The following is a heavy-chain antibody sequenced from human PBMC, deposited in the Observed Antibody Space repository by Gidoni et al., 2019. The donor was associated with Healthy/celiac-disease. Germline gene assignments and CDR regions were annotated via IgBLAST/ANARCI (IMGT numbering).Heavy chain of an antibody. CDR2: IYHSGST. V-gene: IGHV4-4*02. D-gene: IGHD4-17*01. J-gene: IGHJ4*02. Sequence: QVQLQESGPGLTPSGTLSLTCAVSGGSISSSSWWSWVRQPPGKGLEWIGEIYHSGSTNYNPSLKSRVTRSVDKSKNQFSLKLSSVTAADTAVYYCATATVTTRGLDYWGQGTLVTVSS. CDR1: GGSISSSSW. CDR3: ATATVTTRGLDY.